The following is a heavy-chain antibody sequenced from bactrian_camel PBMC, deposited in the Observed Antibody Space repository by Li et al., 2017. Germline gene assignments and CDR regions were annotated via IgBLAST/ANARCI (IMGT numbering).Heavy chain of an antibody. CDR2: IFPSGTGT. CDR3: AAAASSAYCSFRVLWGVNSG. J-gene: IGHJ4*01. V-gene: IGHV3S1*01. D-gene: IGHD1*01. CDR1: GYVFSSHC. Sequence: HVQLVESGGGSVPVGGSLRLSCVSSVGYVFSSHCMGWFRQAPGEEREGVAAIFPSGTGTIYAPAVKGRFTISQDNAKNTMYLQMDDLRPEDTATYYCAAAASSAYCSFRVLWGVNSGRGQGTQVTVS.